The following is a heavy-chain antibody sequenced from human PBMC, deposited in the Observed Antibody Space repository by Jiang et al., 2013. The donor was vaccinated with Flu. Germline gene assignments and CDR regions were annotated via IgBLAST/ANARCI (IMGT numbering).Heavy chain of an antibody. V-gene: IGHV4-59*12. Sequence: LTCTVSGGSISSYYWSWIRQPPGKGLEWIGYIYYSGSTNYNPPPKSRVTISVDTSKNQFSLKLSSVTAADTAVYYCARDSGRYGMDVWGKGTTVTVSS. CDR2: IYYSGST. CDR1: GGSISSYY. CDR3: ARDSGRYGMDV. D-gene: IGHD3-10*01. J-gene: IGHJ6*04.